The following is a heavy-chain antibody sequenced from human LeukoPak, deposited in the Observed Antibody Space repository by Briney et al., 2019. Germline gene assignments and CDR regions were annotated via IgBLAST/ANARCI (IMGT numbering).Heavy chain of an antibody. CDR2: IWYDGSNK. Sequence: PGRSLRLSCAASGFTFSSYGMHWVRQAPGKGLEWVAVIWYDGSNKYYADSVKGRFTISRDNSKNTLYLQMNSLRAEDMAVYYCARGSGSSQYYFDYWGQGTLVTVSS. D-gene: IGHD3-10*01. J-gene: IGHJ4*02. CDR3: ARGSGSSQYYFDY. CDR1: GFTFSSYG. V-gene: IGHV3-33*01.